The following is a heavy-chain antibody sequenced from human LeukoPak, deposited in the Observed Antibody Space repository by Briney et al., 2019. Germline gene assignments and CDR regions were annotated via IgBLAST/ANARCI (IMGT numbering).Heavy chain of an antibody. V-gene: IGHV1-2*06. CDR3: VRDGWIQLWLRNYYYMDV. CDR1: GYTFTGYY. Sequence: ASVKVSCKASGYTFTGYYMHWVRQAPGQGLEWMGRINPNSGGTNYAQKFQGRVTMTRDTSISTAYMELSRLRSDDTAVYYCVRDGWIQLWLRNYYYMDVWGKGTTVTVSS. CDR2: INPNSGGT. J-gene: IGHJ6*03. D-gene: IGHD5-18*01.